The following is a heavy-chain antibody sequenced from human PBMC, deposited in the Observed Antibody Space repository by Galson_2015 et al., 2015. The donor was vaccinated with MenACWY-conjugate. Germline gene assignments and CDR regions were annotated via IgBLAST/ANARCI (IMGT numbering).Heavy chain of an antibody. CDR3: NTDFQTRWEPRLGTF. J-gene: IGHJ4*01. CDR1: GVTFSNAW. CDR2: IKSKSDGGTI. D-gene: IGHD1-26*01. V-gene: IGHV3-15*01. Sequence: SLRLSCAASGVTFSNAWMTWVRQAPGKGLEWVGRIKSKSDGGTIDYAAPVKGRFTISRDDSENTLYLQMNSLKIEDTAVYYCNTDFQTRWEPRLGTFWGHGTLVTVSS.